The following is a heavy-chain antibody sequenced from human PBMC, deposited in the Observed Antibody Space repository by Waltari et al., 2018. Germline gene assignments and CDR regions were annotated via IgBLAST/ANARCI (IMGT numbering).Heavy chain of an antibody. V-gene: IGHV4-59*01. D-gene: IGHD3-9*01. J-gene: IGHJ6*02. CDR3: ARGENVLRYFDWLSHYYGMDV. CDR2: IYYRGRT. CDR1: GGSISSYY. Sequence: QVQLQESGPGLVKPSETLSLTCTVSGGSISSYYWSWIRQPPGKGLEWIGYIYYRGRTNYNPALKGRVTISVDTAKNQFSLKRSSVTAADTAVYYCARGENVLRYFDWLSHYYGMDVWGQGTTVTVSS.